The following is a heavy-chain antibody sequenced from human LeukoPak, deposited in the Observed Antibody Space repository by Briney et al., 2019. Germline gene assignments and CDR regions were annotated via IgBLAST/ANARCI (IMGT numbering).Heavy chain of an antibody. V-gene: IGHV4-39*01. CDR2: IYYSGST. Sequence: PSETLSLTCTVSGGSISSSRYYWGWIRQPPGKGLEWIGSIYYSGSTYYNPSLKSRVTISVDTSKNQFSLKLSSVTAADTAVYYCAHIGGYYDFWSGYGYWGQGTLVTVSS. D-gene: IGHD3-3*01. CDR3: AHIGGYYDFWSGYGY. CDR1: GGSISSSRYY. J-gene: IGHJ4*02.